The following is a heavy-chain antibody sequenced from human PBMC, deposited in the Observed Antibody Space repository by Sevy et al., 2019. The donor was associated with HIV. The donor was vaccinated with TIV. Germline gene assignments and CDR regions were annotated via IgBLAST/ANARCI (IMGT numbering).Heavy chain of an antibody. J-gene: IGHJ4*02. Sequence: GGCLRLSCAASGFTFSSYAMSWVRQAPGKGLERVSAISGSGGSTYYADSVKGRFTISRDNSKNTLYLQMNSLRAEDTAVYYCAKGGPHPKILYFDYWGQGTLVNVSS. V-gene: IGHV3-23*01. CDR2: ISGSGGST. CDR1: GFTFSSYA. CDR3: AKGGPHPKILYFDY. D-gene: IGHD3-16*01.